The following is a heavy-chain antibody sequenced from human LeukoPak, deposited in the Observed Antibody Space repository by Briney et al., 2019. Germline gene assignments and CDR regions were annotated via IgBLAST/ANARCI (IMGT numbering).Heavy chain of an antibody. D-gene: IGHD3-10*01. V-gene: IGHV1-18*01. CDR1: GYTFTSYG. Sequence: ASVKVSCKASGYTFTSYGISWVRQAPGQGLEWMGWISAYNGNTNYAQKLQGRVTMTTDTSTSTAYMALRSLRSDDTAVYYCARLKEGWFGDLSVDYWGQGTLVTVSS. CDR2: ISAYNGNT. J-gene: IGHJ4*02. CDR3: ARLKEGWFGDLSVDY.